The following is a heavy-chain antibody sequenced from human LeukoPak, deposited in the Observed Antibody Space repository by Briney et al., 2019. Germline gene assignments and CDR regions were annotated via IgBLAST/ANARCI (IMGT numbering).Heavy chain of an antibody. CDR1: GGSISSYY. J-gene: IGHJ4*02. Sequence: PSETLSLTCTVSGGSISSYYWSWIRQPPGKGLEWIGYIYYSGSTNYNPSPKSRVTISVDTSKNQFSLKLSSVTAADTAVYYCARVSYSGYDWGQGTLVTVSS. CDR2: IYYSGST. D-gene: IGHD5-12*01. CDR3: ARVSYSGYD. V-gene: IGHV4-59*01.